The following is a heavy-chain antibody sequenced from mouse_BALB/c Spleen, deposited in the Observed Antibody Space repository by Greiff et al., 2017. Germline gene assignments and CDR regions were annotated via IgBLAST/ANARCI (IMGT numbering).Heavy chain of an antibody. CDR2: IRLKSNNYAT. CDR3: TSHYRYDSSYWYFDV. V-gene: IGHV6-6*02. Sequence: EVKLVESGGGLVQPGGSMKLSCVASGFTFSNYWMNWVRQSPEKGLEWVAEIRLKSNNYATHYAESVKGRFTISRDDSKSSVYLQMNNLRAEDTGIYYCTSHYRYDSSYWYFDVWGAGTTVTVSS. CDR1: GFTFSNYW. D-gene: IGHD2-14*01. J-gene: IGHJ1*01.